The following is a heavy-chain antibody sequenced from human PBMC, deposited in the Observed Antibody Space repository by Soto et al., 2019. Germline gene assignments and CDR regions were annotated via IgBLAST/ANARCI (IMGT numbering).Heavy chain of an antibody. CDR2: ISSNSSTI. V-gene: IGHV3-48*02. J-gene: IGHJ4*02. CDR3: ARDSSGWYGGFDY. Sequence: EVQLVESGGGLVQPGGSLRLSCAASGFTFSSYSMNWVRQSPGKGLEWVSYISSNSSTIYYADSVKGRFTIARDNAKNSLYLQMNSLRDEDTAVYYCARDSSGWYGGFDYWGQGTLVTVSS. D-gene: IGHD6-19*01. CDR1: GFTFSSYS.